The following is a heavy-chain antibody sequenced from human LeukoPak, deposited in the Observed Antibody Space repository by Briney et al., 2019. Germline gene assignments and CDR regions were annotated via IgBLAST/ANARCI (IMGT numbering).Heavy chain of an antibody. Sequence: SSETLSLTCTVSGDSVSSGSYFWSWIRQPPGKGLEWIGYIYYSGSTNYNPSLKSRVTISVDTSKNQFSLKLSSVTAADTAVYYCARDLNYYDSSGYPLQVDAFDIWGQGTMVTVSS. V-gene: IGHV4-61*01. CDR3: ARDLNYYDSSGYPLQVDAFDI. CDR2: IYYSGST. CDR1: GDSVSSGSYF. J-gene: IGHJ3*02. D-gene: IGHD3-22*01.